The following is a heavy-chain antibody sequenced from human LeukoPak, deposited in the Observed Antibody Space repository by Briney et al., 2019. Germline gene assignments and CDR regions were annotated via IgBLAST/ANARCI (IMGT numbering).Heavy chain of an antibody. J-gene: IGHJ4*02. D-gene: IGHD3-10*01. V-gene: IGHV3-30*02. CDR1: GFTFSSYG. Sequence: PGGSLRLSCAASGFTFSSYGMHWVRQAPGKGLEWVAFIRYDGSNKYYADSVKGRFTISRDNSKNTLYLQMNSLRAEDTAVYYCAGGLWYASGSDYWGQGTLVTVSS. CDR3: AGGLWYASGSDY. CDR2: IRYDGSNK.